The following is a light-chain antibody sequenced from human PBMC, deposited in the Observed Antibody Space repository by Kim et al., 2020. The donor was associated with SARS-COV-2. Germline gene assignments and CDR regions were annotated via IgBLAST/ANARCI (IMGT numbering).Light chain of an antibody. Sequence: SHELTQPPSVSVAPGKTARITCGGLNIGTKIVHWYQQRPGQAPVLVIYSDSDRPSGIPERFSGSNSGNTATLTISRVEAGDEADYYCQVWDSRSDHVVFGGGTQLTVL. CDR1: NIGTKI. CDR2: SDS. J-gene: IGLJ2*01. CDR3: QVWDSRSDHVV. V-gene: IGLV3-21*04.